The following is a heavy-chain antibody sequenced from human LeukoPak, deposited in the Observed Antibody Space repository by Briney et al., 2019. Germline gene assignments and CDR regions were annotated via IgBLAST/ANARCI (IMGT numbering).Heavy chain of an antibody. CDR2: IYTGGGT. Sequence: GGSLRLSCAVSGFSVRTNFMSWVRQAPGKGLEWVSVIYTGGGTDHADFVKGRFTISRDNAKNTLFLQMNSLRAEDTAVYYCARDFLWGSGSRWGQGTLVTVSS. D-gene: IGHD3-10*01. J-gene: IGHJ4*02. CDR3: ARDFLWGSGSR. CDR1: GFSVRTNF. V-gene: IGHV3-53*01.